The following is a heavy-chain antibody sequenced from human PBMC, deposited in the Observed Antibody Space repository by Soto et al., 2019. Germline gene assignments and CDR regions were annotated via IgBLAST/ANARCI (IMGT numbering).Heavy chain of an antibody. Sequence: SPTLSLTCAISGDSVSSNSAAWNWIRQSPSRGLEWLGRTYYRSKWYNDYAVSVKSRITINPDTSKNQFSLQLNSVTPEDTAVYYCSRDNRQGTTGHCSHEYWGQGTLVTVSA. D-gene: IGHD1-1*01. J-gene: IGHJ4*02. CDR2: TYYRSKWYN. CDR1: GDSVSSNSAA. V-gene: IGHV6-1*01. CDR3: SRDNRQGTTGHCSHEY.